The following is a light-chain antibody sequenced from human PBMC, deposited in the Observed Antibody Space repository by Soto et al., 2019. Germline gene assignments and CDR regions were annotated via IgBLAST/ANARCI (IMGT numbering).Light chain of an antibody. J-gene: IGKJ3*01. CDR1: RSISNY. Sequence: DIQMTQSPSSLSASVGDAVSLTCRASRSISNYLNWYQQKPGRAPKLLISGASSLQRGVPSRFSGSGSGTTFTLTIPSLQPDDFAIYFCQQSYTAPYTFGPGTPVAIK. V-gene: IGKV1-39*01. CDR2: GAS. CDR3: QQSYTAPYT.